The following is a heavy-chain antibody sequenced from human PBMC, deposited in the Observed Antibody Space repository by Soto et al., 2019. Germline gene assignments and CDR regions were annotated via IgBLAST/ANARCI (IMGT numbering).Heavy chain of an antibody. Sequence: HPGGSLRLSCAASGFTFSSYAMSWVRQAPGKGLEWVSAINGRGDTTYFADSVKGRFTISRDISKNTLYLQMNSLRAEDTAVYYFAKSPHYDFWSGLPSPCDYWGQGTLVTVSS. D-gene: IGHD3-3*01. CDR2: INGRGDTT. CDR3: AKSPHYDFWSGLPSPCDY. J-gene: IGHJ4*02. V-gene: IGHV3-23*01. CDR1: GFTFSSYA.